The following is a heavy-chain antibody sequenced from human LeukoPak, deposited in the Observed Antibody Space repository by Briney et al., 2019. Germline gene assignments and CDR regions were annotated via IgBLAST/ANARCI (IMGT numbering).Heavy chain of an antibody. Sequence: GGSLRLSCAASGFTFSSYGMHWVRQAPGKGLEWVANIKQDGSEKYYVDSVKGRFTISRDNAKNTLYLQMNSLRADDTALYYCARATTEGFDYWGQGTLVTVSS. CDR3: ARATTEGFDY. CDR1: GFTFSSYG. V-gene: IGHV3-7*03. CDR2: IKQDGSEK. J-gene: IGHJ4*02. D-gene: IGHD1-14*01.